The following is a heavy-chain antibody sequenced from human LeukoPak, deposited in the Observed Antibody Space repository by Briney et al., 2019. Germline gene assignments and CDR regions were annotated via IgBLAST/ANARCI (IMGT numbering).Heavy chain of an antibody. CDR1: GGSISSGGYY. D-gene: IGHD3-3*01. CDR3: ARHRDFWSGYLIDY. CDR2: INHSGST. J-gene: IGHJ4*02. Sequence: PSETLSLTCTVSGGSISSGGYYWSWIRQPPGKGLEWIGEINHSGSTNYNPSLKSRVTISVDTSKNQFSLKLSSVTAADTAVYYCARHRDFWSGYLIDYWGQGTLVTVSS. V-gene: IGHV4-39*01.